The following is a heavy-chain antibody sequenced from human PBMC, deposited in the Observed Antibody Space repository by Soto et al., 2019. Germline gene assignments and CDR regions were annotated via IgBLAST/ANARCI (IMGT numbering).Heavy chain of an antibody. Sequence: PSETLSLTCSVSGGSVSSGVYYWSWIRQPPGKALELIGYISNSAITNYNPSLTSRVAISLDRSRNQFSLKLTSVTAADTAVYYCARLRITNFGEVTGHYFDYWGRGTLVTVSS. CDR1: GGSVSSGVYY. V-gene: IGHV4-61*08. J-gene: IGHJ4*02. CDR3: ARLRITNFGEVTGHYFDY. CDR2: ISNSAIT. D-gene: IGHD3-3*01.